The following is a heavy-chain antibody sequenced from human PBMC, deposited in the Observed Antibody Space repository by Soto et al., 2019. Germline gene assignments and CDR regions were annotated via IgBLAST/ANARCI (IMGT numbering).Heavy chain of an antibody. CDR2: ISYDGSNK. V-gene: IGHV3-30*18. Sequence: QVQLVESGGGVVQPGRSLRLSCAASGFTFSSYGMHWVRQAPGKGLEWVAVISYDGSNKYYADSVKGRFTISRDNSNNTLYLQMNSLRAEDTAVYYCAKGYRTDYGGPFDYWGQGTLVTVSS. CDR3: AKGYRTDYGGPFDY. J-gene: IGHJ4*02. D-gene: IGHD4-17*01. CDR1: GFTFSSYG.